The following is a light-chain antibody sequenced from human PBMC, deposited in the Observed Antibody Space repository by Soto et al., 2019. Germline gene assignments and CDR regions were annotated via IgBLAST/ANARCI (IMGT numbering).Light chain of an antibody. CDR3: QPANSYPLT. CDR2: SAS. CDR1: QDVSSW. Sequence: DIQVTQSPSSVSASVGDRVTITCRTSQDVSSWLALYQQKPGKAPELLIYSASTLQTGVPSRFSGSGSGTDFTLTISSLQPEDFATYYFQPANSYPLTFGGGTKVEIK. V-gene: IGKV1-12*01. J-gene: IGKJ4*01.